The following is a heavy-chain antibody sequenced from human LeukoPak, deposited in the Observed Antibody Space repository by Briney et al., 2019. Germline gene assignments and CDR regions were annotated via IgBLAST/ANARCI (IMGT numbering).Heavy chain of an antibody. CDR1: GFTFSSHS. J-gene: IGHJ4*02. V-gene: IGHV3-21*01. D-gene: IGHD3-22*01. Sequence: GGSLRLSCAASGFTFSSHSMHWVRQAPGKGLEWVSSISSSSSYIYYADSVKGRFTISRDNAKNSLYLQMNSLTAEDTAVYYCARHVVAVGFDYWGQGTLVTVSS. CDR2: ISSSSSYI. CDR3: ARHVVAVGFDY.